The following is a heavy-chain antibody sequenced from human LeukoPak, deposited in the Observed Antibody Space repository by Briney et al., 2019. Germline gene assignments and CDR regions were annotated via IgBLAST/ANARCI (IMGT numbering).Heavy chain of an antibody. Sequence: KTSETLSLTCTVSGGSISSSSYYWGWIRQPPGKGLEWIGSIYYSGSTYYNPSLKSRVTISVDTSKNQFSLKLSSVTAADTAVYYCARLSWGPYYFDYWGQGTLVTVYS. CDR1: GGSISSSSYY. CDR3: ARLSWGPYYFDY. D-gene: IGHD7-27*01. V-gene: IGHV4-39*01. CDR2: IYYSGST. J-gene: IGHJ4*02.